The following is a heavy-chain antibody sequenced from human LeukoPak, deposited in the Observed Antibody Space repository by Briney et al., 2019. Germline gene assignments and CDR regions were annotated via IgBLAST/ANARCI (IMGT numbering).Heavy chain of an antibody. CDR3: AKSYYDFWSGYYSYFDY. V-gene: IGHV3-73*01. CDR2: IRSKANSYAT. CDR1: GFTFSGSA. Sequence: GGSLKLSCAASGFTFSGSAMHWVRQASGKGLEWVGRIRSKANSYATAYAASVKGRFTISRDDSKNTAYLQMNSLRAEDTALYYCAKSYYDFWSGYYSYFDYWGQGTLVTVSP. D-gene: IGHD3-3*01. J-gene: IGHJ4*02.